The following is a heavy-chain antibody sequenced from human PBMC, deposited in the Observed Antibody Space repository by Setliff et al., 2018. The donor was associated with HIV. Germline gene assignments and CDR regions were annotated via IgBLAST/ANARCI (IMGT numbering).Heavy chain of an antibody. CDR3: AKQGLEAARRVDFDCWGSYRSSQNSFDY. J-gene: IGHJ4*02. V-gene: IGHV3-23*01. D-gene: IGHD3-16*02. CDR1: GFPFSSYA. Sequence: GGSLRLSCSASGFPFSSYALTWVRQAPGKGLEWVSSIGGDVGGTHYASSVKGRFTISRDNYNNTLYLEMNSLRAEDTAIYFCAKQGLEAARRVDFDCWGSYRSSQNSFDYWGQGTLVTVSS. CDR2: IGGDVGGT.